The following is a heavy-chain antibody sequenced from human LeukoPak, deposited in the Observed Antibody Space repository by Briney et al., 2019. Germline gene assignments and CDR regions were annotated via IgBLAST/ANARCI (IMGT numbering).Heavy chain of an antibody. CDR3: ARDRGITTARGVPCWFDP. CDR1: GGSINSDTYY. CDR2: IYTTGSP. V-gene: IGHV4-61*02. J-gene: IGHJ5*02. Sequence: SQTLSLTCTVSGGSINSDTYYWTWIRQPAGQGLEWIGRIYTTGSPSYNPSLKSRVTISIDTSKNQFSLKLSSVSAADTAVYYCARDRGITTARGVPCWFDPWGQGTLVTVSA. D-gene: IGHD3-10*01.